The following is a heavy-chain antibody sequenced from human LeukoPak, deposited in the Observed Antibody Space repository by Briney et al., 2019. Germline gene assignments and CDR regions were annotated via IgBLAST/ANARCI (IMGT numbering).Heavy chain of an antibody. D-gene: IGHD3-22*01. CDR2: ISYDGSNK. Sequence: PGGSLRLSCAASGFTFSSYGMHWVRQAPGKGLEWVAVISYDGSNKYCADSVKGRFTISRDNSKNTLYLQMNSLRAEDTAVYYCARGLKLYYDSSGYRQDYWGQGTLVTVSS. CDR3: ARGLKLYYDSSGYRQDY. CDR1: GFTFSSYG. V-gene: IGHV3-30*03. J-gene: IGHJ4*02.